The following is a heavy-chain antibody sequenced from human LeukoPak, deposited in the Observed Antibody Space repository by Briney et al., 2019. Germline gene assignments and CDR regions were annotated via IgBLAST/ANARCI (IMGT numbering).Heavy chain of an antibody. CDR3: VKLSSGSGSSFGFDS. D-gene: IGHD6-13*01. CDR2: ISNGGVTT. Sequence: GGSLRLSCAASGFTFSSYAMSWVRKAPGKGLEWVSIISNGGVTTYYADSVRGQFTISRDNSKDLLCLQMGSLRAEDTAVYYCVKLSSGSGSSFGFDSWGLGTLVTVSS. CDR1: GFTFSSYA. V-gene: IGHV3-23*01. J-gene: IGHJ4*02.